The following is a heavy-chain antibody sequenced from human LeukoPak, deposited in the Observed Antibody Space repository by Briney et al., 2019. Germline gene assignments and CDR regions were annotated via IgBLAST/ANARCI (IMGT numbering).Heavy chain of an antibody. V-gene: IGHV3-30*02. J-gene: IGHJ4*02. CDR1: GFTFSSYA. CDR3: AKDHGYYYGSGSPYYFDY. D-gene: IGHD3-10*01. Sequence: GGSLRLSCAASGFTFSSYAMHWVRQAPGKGLEWVAFIRYDGSNKYYADSVKGRFTISRDNSKNTLYLQMNSLRAEDTAVYYCAKDHGYYYGSGSPYYFDYWGQGTLVTVSS. CDR2: IRYDGSNK.